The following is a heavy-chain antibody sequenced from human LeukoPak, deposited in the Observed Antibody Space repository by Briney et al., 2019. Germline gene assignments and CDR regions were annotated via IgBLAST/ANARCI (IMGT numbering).Heavy chain of an antibody. Sequence: SSETLSLTCAVYGGSFSGYYWSWIRQPPGKGLEWFGEIYHSGSTNYNPSLKSRVTISVDKSKNQFSLKLSSVTAADTAVYYCARTLRDYYYMDVWGKGTTVTVSS. CDR3: ARTLRDYYYMDV. J-gene: IGHJ6*03. CDR2: IYHSGST. D-gene: IGHD4-17*01. CDR1: GGSFSGYY. V-gene: IGHV4-34*01.